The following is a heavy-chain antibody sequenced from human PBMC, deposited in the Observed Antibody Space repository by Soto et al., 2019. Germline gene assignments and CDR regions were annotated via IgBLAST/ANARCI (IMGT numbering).Heavy chain of an antibody. V-gene: IGHV3-30*18. Sequence: QVQLVESGGGVVQPGRSLRLSCAASGFTFSSYGMHWVRQAPGKGLEGVAVISYDGSNKYYADSVKGRFTLSRDNSKNTLYLQMNSLRAEHTAVYYYAKDKAGTTGSYYYGMDVWVRGTTVTVS. CDR1: GFTFSSYG. CDR2: ISYDGSNK. J-gene: IGHJ6*02. D-gene: IGHD1-1*01. CDR3: AKDKAGTTGSYYYGMDV.